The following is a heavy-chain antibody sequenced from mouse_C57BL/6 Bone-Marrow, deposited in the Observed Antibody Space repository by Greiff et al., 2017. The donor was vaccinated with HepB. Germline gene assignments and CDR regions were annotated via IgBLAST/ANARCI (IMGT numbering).Heavy chain of an antibody. D-gene: IGHD1-1*01. CDR1: GFTFSAYG. Sequence: EVKLVESGGGLVKPGGSLKLSCAASGFTFSAYGMHWVRQAPEKGLEWVAYISSGSSTIYYADTVKGRFTISRDNAKNTLFLQMTSLRSEDTAMYYCARLLLRKGFDYWGQGTTLTVSS. V-gene: IGHV5-17*01. J-gene: IGHJ2*01. CDR3: ARLLLRKGFDY. CDR2: ISSGSSTI.